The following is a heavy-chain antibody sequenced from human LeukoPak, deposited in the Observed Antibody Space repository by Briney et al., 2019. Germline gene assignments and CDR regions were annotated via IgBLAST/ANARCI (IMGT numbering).Heavy chain of an antibody. J-gene: IGHJ5*02. V-gene: IGHV4-59*12. CDR1: GGSISSYY. D-gene: IGHD3-10*01. CDR3: ARDSGTTGEVKFDP. CDR2: IYYSGST. Sequence: SGTLSLTCTVSGGSISSYYWSWIRQPPGKGLEWLGYIYYSGSTNYNPSLKSRVTISVDTSKNQFSLKLSSVTAADTALYYCARDSGTTGEVKFDPWGQGTLVTVSS.